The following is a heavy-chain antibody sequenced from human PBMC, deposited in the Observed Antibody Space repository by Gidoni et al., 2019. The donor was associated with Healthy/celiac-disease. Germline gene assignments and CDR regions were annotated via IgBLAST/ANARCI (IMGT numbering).Heavy chain of an antibody. CDR1: GFSLSTSGVG. CDR3: AHRGSGSYYNENWFDP. V-gene: IGHV2-5*02. CDR2: IYWDDDK. J-gene: IGHJ5*02. Sequence: QITLKESGPTLVKPTQTLTLTCTFSGFSLSTSGVGVGWIRQPPGKALEWLALIYWDDDKRYSPSLKSRLTITKDTSKNQVVLTMTNMDPVDTATYYCAHRGSGSYYNENWFDPWGQGTLVTVSS. D-gene: IGHD3-10*01.